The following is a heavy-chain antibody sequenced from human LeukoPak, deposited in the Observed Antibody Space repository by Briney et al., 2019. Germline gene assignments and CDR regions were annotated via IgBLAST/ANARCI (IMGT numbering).Heavy chain of an antibody. V-gene: IGHV4-39*07. CDR2: IYYSGST. Sequence: SETLSLTCTVSGGSISSSSYYWDWIRQPPGKGLEWIGSIYYSGSTYYNPSLKSRVTISVDTSKNQFSLKLSSVTAADTAVYYCARTPLYCSSTSCHFDYWGQGTLVTVSS. D-gene: IGHD2-2*01. CDR3: ARTPLYCSSTSCHFDY. CDR1: GGSISSSSYY. J-gene: IGHJ4*02.